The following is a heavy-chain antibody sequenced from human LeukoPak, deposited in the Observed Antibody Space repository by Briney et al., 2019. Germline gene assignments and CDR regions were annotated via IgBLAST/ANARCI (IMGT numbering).Heavy chain of an antibody. V-gene: IGHV4-59*01. Sequence: PSETLSLTCTVSGGSISSYYWSWIRQPPGKGLEWIGYIYYSGGTNYNPSLKSRVTISVGTSKNQFSLKLSTVTAADTALYYCATKRGNAILFDYCGQGTLVTVSS. CDR2: IYYSGGT. D-gene: IGHD1-1*01. J-gene: IGHJ4*02. CDR3: ATKRGNAILFDY. CDR1: GGSISSYY.